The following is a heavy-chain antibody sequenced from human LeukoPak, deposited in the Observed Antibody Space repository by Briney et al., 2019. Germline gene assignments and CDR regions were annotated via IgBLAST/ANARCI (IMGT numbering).Heavy chain of an antibody. CDR2: IYYSGST. J-gene: IGHJ4*02. V-gene: IGHV4-59*01. D-gene: IGHD6-19*01. CDR3: ARVLAVAGTPFDY. CDR1: GGSISSYY. Sequence: SETLSLTCTVSGGSISSYYWSWIRQPPGKGLEWIGYIYYSGSTHYNPSLKSRAAISVDTSKNHFSLKLSSMTAADTAVYYCARVLAVAGTPFDYWGQGTLVTVSS.